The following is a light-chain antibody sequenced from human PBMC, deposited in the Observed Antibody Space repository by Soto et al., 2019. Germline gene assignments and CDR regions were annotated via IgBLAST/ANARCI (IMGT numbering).Light chain of an antibody. CDR2: QDT. CDR3: QAWDGTTAV. V-gene: IGLV3-1*01. CDR1: KLGNKY. J-gene: IGLJ2*01. Sequence: SYELTQPPSVSVSPGQTASITCSGDKLGNKYVCWYRQKPGQSPVLVIYQDTKRPSGIPERFSGSNSGNTATLTISGTQAMDEADYYCQAWDGTTAVFGGGTKLTVL.